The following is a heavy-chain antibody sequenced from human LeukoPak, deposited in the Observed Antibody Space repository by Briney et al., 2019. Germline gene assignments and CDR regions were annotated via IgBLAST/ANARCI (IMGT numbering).Heavy chain of an antibody. CDR2: INYFGSIK. D-gene: IGHD2-2*01. J-gene: IGHJ4*02. V-gene: IGHV3-30-3*01. CDR3: ARGYCSNISSHLDY. CDR1: GFTFSSYA. Sequence: GGSLRLSCAASGFTFSSYAVHWIRQAPGKGLEWVSVINYFGSIKFYAHSVKGRFPISRDNSKNSLYLQMNSLRAEDTAVYYCARGYCSNISSHLDYWGQGTLVTVPS.